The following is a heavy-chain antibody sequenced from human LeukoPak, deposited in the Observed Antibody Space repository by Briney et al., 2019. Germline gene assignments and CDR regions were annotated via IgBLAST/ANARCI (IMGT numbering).Heavy chain of an antibody. CDR2: ISSSSSYI. V-gene: IGHV3-21*01. CDR3: ARGAKDSWMDY. J-gene: IGHJ4*02. CDR1: GFNLCSYS. D-gene: IGHD6-13*01. Sequence: TGGSLRLSCAASGFNLCSYSMNGVRQAPGKGLEWVSSISSSSSYIYYADSVKGRFTISRDNAKNSLYLQMNSLRAEDTAVYYCARGAKDSWMDYWGQGTLVTVSS.